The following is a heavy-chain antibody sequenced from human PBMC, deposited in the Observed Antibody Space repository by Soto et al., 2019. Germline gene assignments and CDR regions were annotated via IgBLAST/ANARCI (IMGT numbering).Heavy chain of an antibody. V-gene: IGHV3-23*01. J-gene: IGHJ4*02. CDR3: AKSYGDTWKHYYFDY. CDR2: ISGSGGST. D-gene: IGHD3-3*02. CDR1: RFTFSGYS. Sequence: EVQLLESGGGLVQPGGSLRLSCAASRFTFSGYSMSWVRQAPGKGLEWVSGISGSGGSTYYADSVKGRFTISRDNSESTLFLHMYTLRAEEPALYYCAKSYGDTWKHYYFDYWGQGTLVTVSS.